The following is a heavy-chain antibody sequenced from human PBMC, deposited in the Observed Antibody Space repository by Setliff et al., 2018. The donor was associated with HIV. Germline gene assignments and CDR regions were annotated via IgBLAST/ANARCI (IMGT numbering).Heavy chain of an antibody. J-gene: IGHJ6*02. CDR3: ARAPLSSGWYDYYYYYGMDV. CDR1: GYTFTDYT. Sequence: GASVKVSCKASGYTFTDYTMIWVRQAPGQGLEWMGWINTNTGNPTYAPGFTGRFVFSLDTSVSTAYLHISRLKAEDTAVYYCARAPLSSGWYDYYYYYGMDVWGQGTTVTVSS. CDR2: INTNTGNP. D-gene: IGHD6-19*01. V-gene: IGHV7-4-1*02.